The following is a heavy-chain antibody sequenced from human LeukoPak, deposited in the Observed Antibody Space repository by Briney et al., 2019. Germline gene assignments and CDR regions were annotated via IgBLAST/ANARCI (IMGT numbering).Heavy chain of an antibody. CDR2: INSDGSST. Sequence: GGSLRLSCAASGFTFSSYWMHWVRQAPGRGLVWVSRINSDGSSTSYADSVKGRFTISRDNAKNTLCLQMNSLRAEDTAVYYCARGPSTVTTPLAYWGQGTLVTVSS. CDR3: ARGPSTVTTPLAY. CDR1: GFTFSSYW. D-gene: IGHD4-17*01. V-gene: IGHV3-74*01. J-gene: IGHJ4*02.